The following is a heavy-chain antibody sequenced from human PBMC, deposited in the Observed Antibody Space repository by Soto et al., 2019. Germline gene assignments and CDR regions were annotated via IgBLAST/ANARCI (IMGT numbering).Heavy chain of an antibody. D-gene: IGHD2-8*02. V-gene: IGHV3-23*01. Sequence: GGSLRLSCAASGFSFRSFAKNGGRHAPGKGLEWVSIISGSADSTFYADSVKGRFTISRDNSKSTLYLQINSLRAEGTAEYYFANTVCVLRYG. CDR3: ANTVCVLRYG. CDR1: GFSFRSFA. J-gene: IGHJ6*01. CDR2: ISGSADST.